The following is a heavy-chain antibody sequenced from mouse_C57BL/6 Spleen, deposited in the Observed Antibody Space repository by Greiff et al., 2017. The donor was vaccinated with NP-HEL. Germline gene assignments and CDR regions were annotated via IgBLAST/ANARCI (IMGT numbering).Heavy chain of an antibody. CDR1: GFNIKDYY. J-gene: IGHJ4*01. CDR2: IDPEDGDT. V-gene: IGHV14-2*01. CDR3: AKFITTPYYAMDD. D-gene: IGHD1-1*01. Sequence: VQLQQSGAELVKPGASVKLSCTASGFNIKDYYMHWVKQRTEQGLEWIGRIDPEDGDTIYAPEFQGKATITADTSSNTAYLQLSSLTAEDTAVYYCAKFITTPYYAMDDWGQGTSVTVSS.